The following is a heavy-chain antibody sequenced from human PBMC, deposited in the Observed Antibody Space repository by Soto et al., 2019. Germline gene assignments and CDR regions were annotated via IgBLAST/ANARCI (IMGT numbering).Heavy chain of an antibody. CDR3: ERIRGLSGEYNYQFDY. V-gene: IGHV2-26*01. CDR2: IFSNDDK. Sequence: SGPTLVNPTETLTLTCTVSGFSLSSARMGVSWVRQPPGKALEWLAHIFSNDDKSYNPSLKSRLTISKDTSKSQVVLAMTNMDPVDTATYFCERIRGLSGEYNYQFDYWGQGRLVTVSS. D-gene: IGHD4-17*01. CDR1: GFSLSSARMG. J-gene: IGHJ4*02.